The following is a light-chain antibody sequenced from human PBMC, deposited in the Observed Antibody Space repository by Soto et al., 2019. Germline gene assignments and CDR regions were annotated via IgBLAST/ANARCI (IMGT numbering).Light chain of an antibody. Sequence: QSVLTQPPSVSGAPGQRVTISCTGSSSDIGAGYDVHWYQQLPGTAPKLLIYGSTNRPSGVPDRFSGSKSGTSASLAIAWLQAEDEADYYCQSYDSSLSGRVVFGGGTKVTVL. CDR2: GST. V-gene: IGLV1-40*01. CDR3: QSYDSSLSGRVV. J-gene: IGLJ2*01. CDR1: SSDIGAGYD.